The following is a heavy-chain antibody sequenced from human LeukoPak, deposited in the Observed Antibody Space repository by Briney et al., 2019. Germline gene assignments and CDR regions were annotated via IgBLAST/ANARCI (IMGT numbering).Heavy chain of an antibody. Sequence: ASVKVSCXASGYTFTSYGISWVRQAPGQGLEWMGWISAYNGNTNYAQKLQGRVTMTTDTSTSTAYMELRSLRSDDTAVYYCARHYYYDSSGYYYVGYFDYWGQGTLVTVSS. D-gene: IGHD3-22*01. CDR1: GYTFTSYG. CDR3: ARHYYYDSSGYYYVGYFDY. J-gene: IGHJ4*02. CDR2: ISAYNGNT. V-gene: IGHV1-18*01.